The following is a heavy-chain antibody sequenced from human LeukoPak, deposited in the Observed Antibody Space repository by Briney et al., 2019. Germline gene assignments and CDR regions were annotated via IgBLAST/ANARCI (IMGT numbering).Heavy chain of an antibody. CDR1: GGSISSTSYY. CDR2: IYYSDST. J-gene: IGHJ4*02. CDR3: ARHEGSYLDKSGYTFDC. D-gene: IGHD3-22*01. V-gene: IGHV4-39*01. Sequence: SETLSLTCTVSGGSISSTSYYWGWIRQPPGKGLEWIGSIYYSDSTYYNPSLKSRVTISVDTSKNQFSLKLSSVTAADTAVYYCARHEGSYLDKSGYTFDCWGQGTLVTVSS.